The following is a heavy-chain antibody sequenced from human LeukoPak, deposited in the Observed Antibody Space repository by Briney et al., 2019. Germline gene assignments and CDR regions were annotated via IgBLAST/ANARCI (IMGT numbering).Heavy chain of an antibody. CDR1: GFTFNDYA. D-gene: IGHD6-13*01. CDR3: AIEQQQLSGAFDI. V-gene: IGHV3-43D*03. CDR2: ISWDSGNT. J-gene: IGHJ3*02. Sequence: GGSLRLSCAASGFTFNDYAMHWVRQAPGKGLEWVSLISWDSGNTYYVDSVKGRFTISRDNSKNSLSLQMNSLRAEDTALYYCAIEQQQLSGAFDIWGQGTMVTVSS.